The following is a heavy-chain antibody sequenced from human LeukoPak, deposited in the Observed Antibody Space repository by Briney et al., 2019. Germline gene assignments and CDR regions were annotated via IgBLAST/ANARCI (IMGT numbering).Heavy chain of an antibody. J-gene: IGHJ4*02. D-gene: IGHD3-22*01. CDR2: IYPADSDS. CDR3: AIRSYYDTRGYYYFYY. CDR1: GYTFSNYW. Sequence: ESLKTSCKGSGYTFSNYWIAWVRQTPGKGLEWMGIIYPADSDSRYSPSFQGQVTISVDRSINTAYLQWSSLKASDTAMYYCAIRSYYDTRGYYYFYYWGQGTLVTVSA. V-gene: IGHV5-51*01.